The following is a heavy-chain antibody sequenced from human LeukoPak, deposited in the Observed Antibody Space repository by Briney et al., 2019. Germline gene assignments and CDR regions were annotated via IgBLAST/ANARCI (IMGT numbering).Heavy chain of an antibody. V-gene: IGHV3-23*01. CDR3: AKSGYCSSSSCSGVWYFDL. D-gene: IGHD2-2*03. CDR2: LSGSGGIT. Sequence: GGSLRLSCAASGFTFSSYAVSWVRQAPGKGLEWVSALSGSGGITYYADSVKGRFTISRDNSKNTLFLQMNSLRAEDTALYYCAKSGYCSSSSCSGVWYFDLWGRGTLVTVSS. CDR1: GFTFSSYA. J-gene: IGHJ2*01.